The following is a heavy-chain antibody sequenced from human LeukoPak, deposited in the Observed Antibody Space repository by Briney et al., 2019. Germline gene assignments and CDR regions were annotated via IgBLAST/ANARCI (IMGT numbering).Heavy chain of an antibody. CDR2: INPDGRDT. D-gene: IGHD2-21*02. CDR1: GFTFSNYP. CDR3: TSWGDTTAEYFQR. V-gene: IGHV3-7*01. J-gene: IGHJ1*01. Sequence: GGSLRLSCSASGFTFSNYPMHWVRQAPGKGLEWVAHINPDGRDTYYVDSVKGRFTISRDNAQNSMYLQMNSLRVEDTAVYYCTSWGDTTAEYFQRWGQGTLVTVSS.